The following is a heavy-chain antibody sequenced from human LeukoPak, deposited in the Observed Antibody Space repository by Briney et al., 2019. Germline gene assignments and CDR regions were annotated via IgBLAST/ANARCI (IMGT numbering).Heavy chain of an antibody. V-gene: IGHV3-30*02. D-gene: IGHD1-26*01. J-gene: IGHJ4*02. CDR2: IRYDGSNK. Sequence: GGSLRLSCAASGFTFSSYGMHWVRQAPGKGLEWVAFIRYDGSNKYYADSVKGRFTISRDNSKNTLYLQMNSLKTEDTAVYYCTTFFSGSYFAFDYWGQGTLVTVSS. CDR3: TTFFSGSYFAFDY. CDR1: GFTFSSYG.